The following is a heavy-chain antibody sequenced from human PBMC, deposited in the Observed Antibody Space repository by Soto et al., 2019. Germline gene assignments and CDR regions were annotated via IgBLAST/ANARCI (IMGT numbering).Heavy chain of an antibody. CDR1: GFTFRWFG. Sequence: GESLKISCAGSGFTFRWFGMNWVRQAPGKGLEWVARISNDGSNEYYVDSVKGRFTISRDNSKNTLYLQMDSLRAEDTAVYYCAKGEVRGIIPSYFDYWGLGTLVTVSS. CDR3: AKGEVRGIIPSYFDY. D-gene: IGHD3-10*01. CDR2: ISNDGSNE. J-gene: IGHJ4*02. V-gene: IGHV3-30*18.